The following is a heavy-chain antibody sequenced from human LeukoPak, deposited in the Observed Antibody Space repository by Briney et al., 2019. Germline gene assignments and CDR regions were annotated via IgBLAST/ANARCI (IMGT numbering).Heavy chain of an antibody. D-gene: IGHD6-19*01. CDR1: GGSLSSHY. Sequence: SETLSLTCTVSGGSLSSHYWSWIRQPAGKGLEWIGRIYTSGSTNYNPSLKSRVTMSVDTSKNQFSLKLSSVTAADTAVYYCARDSSSSFPLWYLELWGRGTLVTVSS. V-gene: IGHV4-4*07. J-gene: IGHJ2*01. CDR3: ARDSSSSFPLWYLEL. CDR2: IYTSGST.